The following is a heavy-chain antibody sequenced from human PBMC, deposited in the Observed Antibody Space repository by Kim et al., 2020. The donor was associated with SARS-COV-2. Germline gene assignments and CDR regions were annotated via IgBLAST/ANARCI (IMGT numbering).Heavy chain of an antibody. D-gene: IGHD3-9*01. J-gene: IGHJ5*02. CDR1: GYTFTSYG. CDR3: ARDPYDILTGYYNENLFDP. Sequence: ASVKVSCKASGYTFTSYGISWVRQAPGQGLEWMGWISAYNGNTNYAQKLQGRVTMTTDTSTSTAYMELRSLRSDDTAVYYCARDPYDILTGYYNENLFDPWGQGTLVTVSS. CDR2: ISAYNGNT. V-gene: IGHV1-18*04.